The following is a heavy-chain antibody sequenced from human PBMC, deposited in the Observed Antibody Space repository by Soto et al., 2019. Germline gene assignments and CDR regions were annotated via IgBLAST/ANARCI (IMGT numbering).Heavy chain of an antibody. CDR3: ARLKTNLASSRYGDYYYMDV. V-gene: IGHV3-33*01. J-gene: IGHJ6*03. CDR1: GFTFSSYG. D-gene: IGHD2-2*01. CDR2: IWYDGSNK. Sequence: GGSLRLSCAASGFTFSSYGMHWVRQAPGKGLEWVAVIWYDGSNKYYADSVKGRFTISRDNSKNTLYLQMNSLRAEDTAVYYCARLKTNLASSRYGDYYYMDVWGKGTTVTVSS.